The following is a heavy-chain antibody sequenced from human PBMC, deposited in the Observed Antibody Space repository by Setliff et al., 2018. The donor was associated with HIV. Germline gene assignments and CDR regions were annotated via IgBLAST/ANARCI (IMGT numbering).Heavy chain of an antibody. CDR3: ARQLDYTNGRYFDY. J-gene: IGHJ4*02. CDR2: ISYSGLT. CDR1: GGSISSAYYY. D-gene: IGHD4-4*01. V-gene: IGHV4-31*03. Sequence: SETLSLTCTVSGGSISSAYYYWSWIRQFPGKGLEWIGYISYSGLTYYNPSLKSRPTISGDTSQNQFSLQLTSVTTADTAVYYCARQLDYTNGRYFDYWGPGTLVTVSS.